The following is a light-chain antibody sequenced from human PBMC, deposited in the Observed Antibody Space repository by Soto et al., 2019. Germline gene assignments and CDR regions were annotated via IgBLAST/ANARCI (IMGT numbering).Light chain of an antibody. J-gene: IGLJ1*01. CDR3: TPYTSSSTYV. V-gene: IGLV2-14*01. CDR1: SSDVGAYNY. CDR2: DVS. Sequence: QSALAQPASVSGSPGQSIAISCTGTSSDVGAYNYVSWYQQHPGKAPKLMIYDVSHRPSGASDRFSGSKSGNTASLTISVLQLEDEADYYCTPYTSSSTYVFGTGTKVTVL.